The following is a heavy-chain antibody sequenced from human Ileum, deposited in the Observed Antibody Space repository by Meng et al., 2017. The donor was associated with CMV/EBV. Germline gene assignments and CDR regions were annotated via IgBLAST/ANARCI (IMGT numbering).Heavy chain of an antibody. CDR3: ASHRYSAGYYSDY. CDR2: AFYTGDT. V-gene: IGHV4-59*01. Sequence: GSLRLSCTVSGGSISDYYWTWIRQSPGKGLEWIGYAFYTGDTNYNPSLKSRVTMSVDTSKKQFSLSLGFMTAADTGIYYCASHRYSAGYYSDYWGQGTLVTVSS. J-gene: IGHJ4*02. D-gene: IGHD4-11*01. CDR1: GGSISDYY.